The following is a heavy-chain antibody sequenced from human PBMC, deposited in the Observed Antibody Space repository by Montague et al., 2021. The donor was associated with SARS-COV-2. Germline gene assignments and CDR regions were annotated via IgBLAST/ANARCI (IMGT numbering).Heavy chain of an antibody. CDR3: ATRTRYPQNDFGF. CDR1: GVTVSCHSYY. CDR2: ISNTGST. D-gene: IGHD2-15*01. V-gene: IGHV4-61*01. J-gene: IGHJ4*02. Sequence: SETLSLTCSVSGVTVSCHSYYWSWIRQPPGKGLEWIGYISNTGSTSYKTSLKSRVTISLDTSKNQFSLKLSSVTAADTAVYYCATRTRYPQNDFGFWGQGTLVTVSS.